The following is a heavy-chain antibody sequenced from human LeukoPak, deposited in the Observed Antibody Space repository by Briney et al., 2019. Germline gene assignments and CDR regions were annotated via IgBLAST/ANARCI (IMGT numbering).Heavy chain of an antibody. J-gene: IGHJ6*02. CDR2: ISYDGSNK. CDR3: ARMEPNGMDV. V-gene: IGHV3-30-3*01. Sequence: SGGGVVQPGRSLRLSCAASGFTFSSYAMHWVRQAPGKGLEWVAVISYDGSNKYYADSVKGRFTISRDNSKNTLYLQMNSLRAEDTAVYYCARMEPNGMDVWGQGTTVTVSS. CDR1: GFTFSSYA. D-gene: IGHD1-26*01.